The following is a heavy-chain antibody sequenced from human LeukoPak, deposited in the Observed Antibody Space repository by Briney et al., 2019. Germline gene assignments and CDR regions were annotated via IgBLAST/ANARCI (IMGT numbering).Heavy chain of an antibody. CDR1: GFTFSSYS. D-gene: IGHD6-13*01. Sequence: PGGSLRLACAASGFTFSSYSMNWDRQAPGKGLEWVSSISSSSSYIYYADSVNGRFTISSDNAKNSLYLQMNSLRAEDTAVYYCARDFSSSWYLYFDYWGQGTLVTVSS. CDR2: ISSSSSYI. V-gene: IGHV3-21*01. CDR3: ARDFSSSWYLYFDY. J-gene: IGHJ4*02.